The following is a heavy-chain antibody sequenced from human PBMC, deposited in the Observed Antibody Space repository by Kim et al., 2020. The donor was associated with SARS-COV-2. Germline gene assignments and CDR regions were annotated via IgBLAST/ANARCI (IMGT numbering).Heavy chain of an antibody. CDR2: IGTAGDT. V-gene: IGHV3-13*01. CDR3: ARGDHRAYYGSGCPWYYYYMDV. CDR1: GFTFSSYD. D-gene: IGHD3-10*01. Sequence: GGSLRLSCAASGFTFSSYDMHWVRQATGKGLEWVSAIGTAGDTYYPGSVKGRFTISRENAKNSLYLQMNSLRAGDTAVYYCARGDHRAYYGSGCPWYYYYMDVWGKGTTVTVSS. J-gene: IGHJ6*03.